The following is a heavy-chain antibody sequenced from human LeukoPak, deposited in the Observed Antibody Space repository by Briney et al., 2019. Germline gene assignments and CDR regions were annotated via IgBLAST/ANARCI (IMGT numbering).Heavy chain of an antibody. V-gene: IGHV4-30-2*01. Sequence: PSQTLSLTCAVSGGSISSGGYSWSWIRQPPGKGLEWIGYIYHSGSTYYNPSLKSRVTISVDRSKNQFSLKLSSVTAADTAVYYCARDAIPKKSWFDPWGQGTLVTVSS. J-gene: IGHJ5*02. CDR1: GGSISSGGYS. CDR3: ARDAIPKKSWFDP. CDR2: IYHSGST.